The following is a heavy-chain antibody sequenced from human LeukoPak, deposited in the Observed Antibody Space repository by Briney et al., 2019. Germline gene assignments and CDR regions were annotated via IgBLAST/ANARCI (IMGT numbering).Heavy chain of an antibody. Sequence: ASVTVSCKASGYTFTGDYMHWVRQAPGQGLEWMGWINPNSGGTNYAQKFQGRVTMTRDTSISTAYMELSRLRSDVTAVYYCVRGGIAAAGDYYYYGMDVWGQGTTVTVSS. CDR3: VRGGIAAAGDYYYYGMDV. CDR2: INPNSGGT. J-gene: IGHJ6*02. CDR1: GYTFTGDY. D-gene: IGHD6-13*01. V-gene: IGHV1-2*02.